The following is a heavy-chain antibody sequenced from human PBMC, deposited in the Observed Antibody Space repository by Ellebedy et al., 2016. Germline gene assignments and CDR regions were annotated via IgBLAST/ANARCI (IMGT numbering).Heavy chain of an antibody. Sequence: ASVKVSCXASGYTFTDDSMHWVRQAPGQGLEWMGWINLRIGIGTRHYAQKFRDRVTMTSDASISTAFMELSRLTSDDTAVYYCAATYCGGDCYGTYYYYYGMDVWGHGTTVTVSS. D-gene: IGHD2-21*02. CDR3: AATYCGGDCYGTYYYYYGMDV. CDR2: INLRIGIGTR. J-gene: IGHJ6*02. V-gene: IGHV1-2*02. CDR1: GYTFTDDS.